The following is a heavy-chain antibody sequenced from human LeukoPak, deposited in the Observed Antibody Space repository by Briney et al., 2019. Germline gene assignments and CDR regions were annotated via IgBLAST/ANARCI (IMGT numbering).Heavy chain of an antibody. Sequence: SETLSLTCTVSGDSISSTGYYWGWIRQPPGKGLEWIGSFYYSGTTYYNPSLKSRVTISVDTSKNHFSLKLNSVTAADTAVFYCARLRYGSGPPIDHWGQGTLVTVSS. J-gene: IGHJ4*02. D-gene: IGHD2-15*01. CDR3: ARLRYGSGPPIDH. CDR1: GDSISSTGYY. V-gene: IGHV4-39*02. CDR2: FYYSGTT.